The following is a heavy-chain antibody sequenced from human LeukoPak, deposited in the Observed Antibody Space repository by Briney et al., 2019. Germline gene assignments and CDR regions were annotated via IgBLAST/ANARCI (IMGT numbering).Heavy chain of an antibody. V-gene: IGHV3-53*01. Sequence: HPGGSLRLSCAASGFTVCCSYMSCVRHAPAKGLEYVSVIYSGGNTYYAGSVKGRFTISRDNSKNTVYLQMNSQRAEDTAVYYCARLIAATGSLYFAYWGKGTLVTVSA. CDR3: ARLIAATGSLYFAY. J-gene: IGHJ4*02. CDR2: IYSGGNT. CDR1: GFTVCCSY. D-gene: IGHD6-13*01.